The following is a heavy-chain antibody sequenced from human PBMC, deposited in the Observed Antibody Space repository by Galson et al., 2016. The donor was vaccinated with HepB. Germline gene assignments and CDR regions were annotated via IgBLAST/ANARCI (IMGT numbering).Heavy chain of an antibody. CDR2: ISYDGKSE. J-gene: IGHJ4*02. Sequence: SLRLSCAASGFTFSTYGMHWVRQAPGKGLEWVALISYDGKSESYADSVKGRVTISRDNSKNTLYLQMHSLRGEDTAIYHCAKDLDSSGWYEGVYWGQGTLVTVSS. CDR3: AKDLDSSGWYEGVY. CDR1: GFTFSTYG. V-gene: IGHV3-30*18. D-gene: IGHD6-19*01.